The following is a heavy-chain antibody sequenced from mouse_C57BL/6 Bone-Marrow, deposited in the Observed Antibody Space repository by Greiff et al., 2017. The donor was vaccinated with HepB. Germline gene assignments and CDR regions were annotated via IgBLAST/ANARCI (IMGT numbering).Heavy chain of an antibody. J-gene: IGHJ2*01. Sequence: QVQLQQPGAELVRPGTSVKLSCKASGYTFTSYWMHWVKQRPGQGLEWIGVIDPSDSYTNYNQKFKGKATLTVDTSSSTAYMQLSSLTSVDSAVYYCARMPHYYGSYYFDYWGQGTTLTVSS. CDR3: ARMPHYYGSYYFDY. CDR2: IDPSDSYT. D-gene: IGHD1-1*01. V-gene: IGHV1-59*01. CDR1: GYTFTSYW.